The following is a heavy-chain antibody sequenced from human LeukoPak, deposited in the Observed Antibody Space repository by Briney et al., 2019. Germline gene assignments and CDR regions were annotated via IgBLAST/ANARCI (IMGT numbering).Heavy chain of an antibody. J-gene: IGHJ4*02. D-gene: IGHD3-3*01. CDR1: GGSFSGYY. CDR3: ARGRPFCDY. CDR2: INHSGST. V-gene: IGHV4-34*01. Sequence: SETLSLTCAVYGGSFSGYYWSWIRQPPGKGLEWIGEINHSGSTNYNPSLKSRVTISVDTSKNQFSLELSSVTAADTAVYYCARGRPFCDYWGQGTLVTVSS.